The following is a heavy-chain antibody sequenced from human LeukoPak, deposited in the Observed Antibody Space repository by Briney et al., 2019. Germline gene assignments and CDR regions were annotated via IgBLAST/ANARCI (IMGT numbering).Heavy chain of an antibody. J-gene: IGHJ3*02. CDR3: SDGFDI. Sequence: PGRSLGLSCAVSVLPLGVFATQGVPAAPGKGREGGSGIYFNSSSIVYTDSVKGRFTISRDIAKNTLYLQVHRLRAEDTPLYYCSDGFDIWGQGTMVTVAS. CDR2: IYFNSSSI. V-gene: IGHV3-9*01. CDR1: VLPLGVFA.